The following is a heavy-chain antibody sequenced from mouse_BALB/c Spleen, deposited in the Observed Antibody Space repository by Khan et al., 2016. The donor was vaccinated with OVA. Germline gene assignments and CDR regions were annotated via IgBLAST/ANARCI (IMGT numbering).Heavy chain of an antibody. J-gene: IGHJ3*01. Sequence: QVQLKESGPGLVQPSQSLSITCTVSGFSLTTYGIHWVRQSPGKDLEWLGVIWSGGNADYNAAFISRLSISKDNSKSQVFFKMNSLQADDTAIYYCARNSDRYDLSYWGQGTLVTVSA. V-gene: IGHV2-4-1*01. D-gene: IGHD2-14*01. CDR2: IWSGGNA. CDR1: GFSLTTYG. CDR3: ARNSDRYDLSY.